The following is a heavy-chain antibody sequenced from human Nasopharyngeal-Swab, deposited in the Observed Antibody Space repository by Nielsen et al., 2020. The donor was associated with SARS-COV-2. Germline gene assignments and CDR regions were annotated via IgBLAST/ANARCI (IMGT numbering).Heavy chain of an antibody. CDR1: GFTFSNYR. Sequence: GESLKISCAASGFTFSNYRMHWVRQAPGKGLVWVSRINGDGSSLNYADFVRGRFTISTDNAKSTLYLEMNSLRAEDTAVYYCARGRGSSTSMIGYWGQETLVTVSS. V-gene: IGHV3-74*01. CDR3: ARGRGSSTSMIGY. D-gene: IGHD2/OR15-2a*01. CDR2: INGDGSSL. J-gene: IGHJ4*02.